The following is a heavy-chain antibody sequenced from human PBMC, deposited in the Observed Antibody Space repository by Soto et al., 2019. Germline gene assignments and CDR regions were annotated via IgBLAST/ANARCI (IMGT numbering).Heavy chain of an antibody. CDR2: ISYDGSNK. V-gene: IGHV3-30*18. CDR1: GFTFSSYG. CDR3: AKGGGDGSHSSSWYYFDY. D-gene: IGHD6-13*01. J-gene: IGHJ4*02. Sequence: PGGSLRLSCAASGFTFSSYGMHWVRQAPGKGLEWVAVISYDGSNKYYADSVKGRFTISRDNSKNTLYLQMNSLRAEDTAVYYCAKGGGDGSHSSSWYYFDYWGQGTLVTVSS.